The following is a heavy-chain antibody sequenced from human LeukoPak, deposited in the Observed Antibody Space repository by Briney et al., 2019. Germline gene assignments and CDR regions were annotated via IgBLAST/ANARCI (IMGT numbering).Heavy chain of an antibody. CDR1: GFTFSSYA. CDR3: ARWVHKLALFDY. J-gene: IGHJ4*02. V-gene: IGHV3-64*04. D-gene: IGHD1-1*01. CDR2: INRTGGST. Sequence: PGGSLRLSCSASGFTFSSYAMHWVRQAPGQALEYVSAINRTGGSTYYADSVKSRFTISRDKSKNTLYLQMSSLRAEDTAVYYCARWVHKLALFDYWGQGTLVTVSS.